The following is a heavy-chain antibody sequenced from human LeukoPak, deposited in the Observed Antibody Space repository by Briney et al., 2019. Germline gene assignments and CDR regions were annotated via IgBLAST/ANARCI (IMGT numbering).Heavy chain of an antibody. Sequence: GGSLRLSCAASGFTFSSYSMNWVRHAPGKGLEWVSYISSSSSSTIYYADSVKGRFTISRENAKNSLYLQMNSLRAEDTAVYYCARDRTPHGDFWSGYYYWFDLWGQGTLVTVSS. CDR3: ARDRTPHGDFWSGYYYWFDL. D-gene: IGHD3-3*01. CDR1: GFTFSSYS. CDR2: ISSSSSSTI. J-gene: IGHJ5*02. V-gene: IGHV3-48*01.